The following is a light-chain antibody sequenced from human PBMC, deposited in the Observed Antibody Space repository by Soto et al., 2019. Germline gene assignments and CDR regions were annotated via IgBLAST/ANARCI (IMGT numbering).Light chain of an antibody. J-gene: IGKJ4*01. CDR2: WAS. CDR1: QSVLFSSNNKNY. V-gene: IGKV4-1*01. CDR3: QQYYTLPLT. Sequence: DIVMTQCPDSLAVSLGERSTINCESSQSVLFSSNNKNYLGWYQQKPGQPPKLLLSWASARESGVPERFTGSGSGTLFTLSSNSLQAEDVAVYYCQQYYTLPLTFGGGTKVDIK.